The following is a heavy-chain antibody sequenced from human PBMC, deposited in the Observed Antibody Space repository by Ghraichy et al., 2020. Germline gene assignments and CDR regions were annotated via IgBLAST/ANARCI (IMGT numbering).Heavy chain of an antibody. CDR2: ISAYNGKS. Sequence: ASVKVSCKASGFKLTDYGISWVRQAPGQGPEWMGWISAYNGKSYYAQRLQGRLTMTTDTSTNTAYLELRSLRSDDTAVYYCARDGGIVVVPAAPFDYWGQGTLVTVSS. J-gene: IGHJ4*02. D-gene: IGHD2-2*01. V-gene: IGHV1-18*01. CDR3: ARDGGIVVVPAAPFDY. CDR1: GFKLTDYG.